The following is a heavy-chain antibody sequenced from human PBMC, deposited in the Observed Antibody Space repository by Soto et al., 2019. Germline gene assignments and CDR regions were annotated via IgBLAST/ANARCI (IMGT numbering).Heavy chain of an antibody. CDR2: IYYSGIT. Sequence: QVQLQESGPGLVKPSQTLSLTCTVSGGSISSDDYYWSWIRQPPGKGLEWIGYIYYSGITYYNPSLESRVTISVDTSKNQFSLKLTSVTAADTALYYCARGGKLLGGFDPWGQGTLVTVSS. CDR3: ARGGKLLGGFDP. D-gene: IGHD2-15*01. J-gene: IGHJ5*02. V-gene: IGHV4-30-4*01. CDR1: GGSISSDDYY.